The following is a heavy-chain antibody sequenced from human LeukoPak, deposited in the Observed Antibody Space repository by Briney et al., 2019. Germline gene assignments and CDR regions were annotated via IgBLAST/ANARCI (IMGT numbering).Heavy chain of an antibody. CDR1: GYTFTTYG. CDR2: ISAYNGNT. V-gene: IGHV1-18*01. CDR3: ASKQTTVTTSYYYYYYMDV. Sequence: ASVKVSCKTSGYTFTTYGISWVRQAPGQGLEWMGWISAYNGNTNYAQKFQGRVTMTTDTSTNTAYMELRSLRSEDTAVYYCASKQTTVTTSYYYYYYMDVWGKGTTVTISS. J-gene: IGHJ6*03. D-gene: IGHD4-17*01.